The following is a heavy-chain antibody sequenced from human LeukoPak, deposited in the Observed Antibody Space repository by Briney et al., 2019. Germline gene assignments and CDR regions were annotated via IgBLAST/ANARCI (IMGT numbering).Heavy chain of an antibody. D-gene: IGHD3-16*02. V-gene: IGHV3-48*02. CDR2: ISSSSSTI. CDR1: GFTFSIYS. J-gene: IGHJ4*02. Sequence: GGSLRLSCAASGFTFSIYSMNWVRQAPGKGLEWLSYISSSSSTIYYADSVKGRFTISRDNARNSLYLQMNSLRDEDTPVYYCATDFTASYRLDYWGQGTLVTVSS. CDR3: ATDFTASYRLDY.